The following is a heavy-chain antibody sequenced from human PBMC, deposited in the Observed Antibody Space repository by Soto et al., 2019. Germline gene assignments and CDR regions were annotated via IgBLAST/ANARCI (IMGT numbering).Heavy chain of an antibody. J-gene: IGHJ4*02. Sequence: PGGSLRLSCAASGFTFSSYAMSWVRQAPGKGLEWVSAISGSGGSTYYADSVKGRFTISRDNSKNTLYLQMNSLRAEDTAVYYCAKKIVVVVEPGIDYWGQGTLVTVSS. CDR1: GFTFSSYA. V-gene: IGHV3-23*01. CDR2: ISGSGGST. D-gene: IGHD2-15*01. CDR3: AKKIVVVVEPGIDY.